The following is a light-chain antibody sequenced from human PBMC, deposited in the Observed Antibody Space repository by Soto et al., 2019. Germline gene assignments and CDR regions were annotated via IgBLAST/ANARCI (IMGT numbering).Light chain of an antibody. CDR1: SSDVGGYNY. J-gene: IGLJ3*02. CDR2: DVS. CDR3: CSYVGSYTWV. V-gene: IGLV2-11*01. Sequence: QSALTQPRSVSGSPGQSVTISCTGTSSDVGGYNYVSWYQQHPGKAPTLMIYDVSKRPSGVPNRFSGSKSGNTASLTISGLQAEDEADYYCCSYVGSYTWVFGGGTKLTVL.